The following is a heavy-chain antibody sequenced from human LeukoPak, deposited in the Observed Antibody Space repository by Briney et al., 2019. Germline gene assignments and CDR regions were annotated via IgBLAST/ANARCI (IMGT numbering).Heavy chain of an antibody. J-gene: IGHJ6*03. CDR2: IYYSGNT. V-gene: IGHV4-39*01. CDR3: ARRRGSWDNYYYYYMDV. Sequence: SETLSLTCTVSGGSISSSSYYWGWIRQPPGKGLEWIGSIYYSGNTYYNPSLKSRVPISVDTSNNQFSLKLSSVTAADTAVYYCARRRGSWDNYYYYYMDVWGKGTTVTVSS. D-gene: IGHD1-26*01. CDR1: GGSISSSSYY.